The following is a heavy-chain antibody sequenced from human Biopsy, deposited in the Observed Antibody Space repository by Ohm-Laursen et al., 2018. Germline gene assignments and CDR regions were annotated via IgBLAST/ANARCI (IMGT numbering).Heavy chain of an antibody. J-gene: IGHJ5*01. CDR2: ISPISDTA. D-gene: IGHD2/OR15-2a*01. CDR3: ARTFGESFYGLSCDP. V-gene: IGHV1-69*04. Sequence: VKVSCKVSGATFSSIGITWVRQVPGQGLEWMGRISPISDTAHYAQKFQGRVTISADKSTGTAFMELSSLRSEDTAVYYCARTFGESFYGLSCDPWGQGSLVTVSS. CDR1: GATFSSIG.